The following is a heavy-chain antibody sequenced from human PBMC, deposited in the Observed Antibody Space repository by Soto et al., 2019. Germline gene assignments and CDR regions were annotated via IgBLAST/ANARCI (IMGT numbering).Heavy chain of an antibody. Sequence: GGSLRLSCAVSGFTVSNNYMSWVRQAPGKGLEGVSVIYSGGYTAYGDSVKGRFTISRDNSKNTLYLQMNSLRADDTAVHYCARGKIVGATHSDYWGQGTLVTVSS. CDR3: ARGKIVGATHSDY. CDR2: IYSGGYT. V-gene: IGHV3-53*01. D-gene: IGHD1-26*01. J-gene: IGHJ4*02. CDR1: GFTVSNNY.